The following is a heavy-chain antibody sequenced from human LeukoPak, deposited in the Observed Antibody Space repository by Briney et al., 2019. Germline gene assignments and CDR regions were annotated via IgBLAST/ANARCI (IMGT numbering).Heavy chain of an antibody. CDR3: ARVGKYDYSYSYMDV. CDR2: SYYSGST. J-gene: IGHJ6*03. Sequence: SETLSLTCTVSGGSISSHYWSWIRQPPGNGLEWIGYSYYSGSTNYNPSLKSRVTISVDTSKNQFSLSLNPGTAADPAVYYCARVGKYDYSYSYMDVWAKGPRSPSP. CDR1: GGSISSHY. V-gene: IGHV4-59*11.